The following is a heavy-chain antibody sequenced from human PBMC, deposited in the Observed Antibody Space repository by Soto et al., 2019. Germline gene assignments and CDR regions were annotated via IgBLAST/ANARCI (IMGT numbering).Heavy chain of an antibody. Sequence: SETLSLTCTVSGGSISSGDYYWSWIRQPPGKGLEWIGYIYYSGSTYYNPSLKSRVTISVDTSKNQFSLKLSSVTAADTAVYYCAREVWADYYSGMDVGGQGPTVTVTS. D-gene: IGHD3-16*01. CDR3: AREVWADYYSGMDV. CDR1: GGSISSGDYY. J-gene: IGHJ6*02. V-gene: IGHV4-30-4*01. CDR2: IYYSGST.